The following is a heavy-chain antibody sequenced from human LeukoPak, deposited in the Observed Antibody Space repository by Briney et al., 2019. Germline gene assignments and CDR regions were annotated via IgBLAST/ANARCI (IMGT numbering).Heavy chain of an antibody. V-gene: IGHV4-4*07. D-gene: IGHD3-9*01. Sequence: SETLSLTCSVSGDSIINYYWMWIRQPAGKGLEWIGRIYLSGNTNYNNPSLKSRVTISVDTSKNQFSLKLSFVTAADTAVYYCAKGVVLRYFDWSERKYYMDVWGKGTTVTVSS. CDR1: GDSIINYY. J-gene: IGHJ6*03. CDR3: AKGVVLRYFDWSERKYYMDV. CDR2: IYLSGNT.